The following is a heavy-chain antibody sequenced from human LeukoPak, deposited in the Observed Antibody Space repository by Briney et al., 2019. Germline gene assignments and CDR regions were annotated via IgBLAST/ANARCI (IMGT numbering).Heavy chain of an antibody. Sequence: SVKVSCKASGGTFSSYSFSWVRQAPGQGLEWMGRIIPMLGLPKYAQNFQGRVTITADTSTSTAYMELSSLRSEDTAIYYCARDLAPLEMPMDLWGQGTQVTVFS. J-gene: IGHJ5*02. CDR1: GGTFSSYS. V-gene: IGHV1-69*04. CDR2: IIPMLGLP. D-gene: IGHD5-24*01. CDR3: ARDLAPLEMPMDL.